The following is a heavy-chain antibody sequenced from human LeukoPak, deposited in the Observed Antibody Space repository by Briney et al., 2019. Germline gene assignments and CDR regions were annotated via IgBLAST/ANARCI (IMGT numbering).Heavy chain of an antibody. CDR3: TTVKATWGY. CDR1: GFTFTSYA. Sequence: GGSLRLSCAASGFTFTSYAMSWVRQAPGKGLEWVSVIGGSGAGTYYADSVKGRFTISRDNSKNTLYLQMNSLKTEDTAVYYCTTVKATWGYWGQGTLVTVSS. D-gene: IGHD7-27*01. V-gene: IGHV3-23*01. J-gene: IGHJ4*02. CDR2: IGGSGAGT.